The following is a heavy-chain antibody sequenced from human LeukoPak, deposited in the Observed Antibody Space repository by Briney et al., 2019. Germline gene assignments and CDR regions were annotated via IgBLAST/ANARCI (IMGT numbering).Heavy chain of an antibody. Sequence: PGGSLRLSCVASGFTFSSHHMNWVRQTPGKGLEWVSYISHTSSNIQYADSVMGRFTISRDNAKNSLYLQMNSLRVEDTAVYYCARDIWEYSNFNWFGPWGQGTLVTVSS. J-gene: IGHJ5*02. V-gene: IGHV3-48*04. D-gene: IGHD2/OR15-2a*01. CDR1: GFTFSSHH. CDR3: ARDIWEYSNFNWFGP. CDR2: ISHTSSNI.